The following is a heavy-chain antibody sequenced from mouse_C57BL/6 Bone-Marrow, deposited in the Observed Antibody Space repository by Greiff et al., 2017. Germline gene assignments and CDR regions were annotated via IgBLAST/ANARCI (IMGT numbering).Heavy chain of an antibody. J-gene: IGHJ4*01. CDR3: ARERDSSGLQAIDY. V-gene: IGHV1-69*01. CDR2: IDPSDSYT. Sequence: QVQLQQPGAELVMPGASVKLSCKASGYTFTSYWMHWVKQRPGQGLEWIGEIDPSDSYTNYNQKFKGKSTLTVDKSSSTAYMQLSSLTSEDSAVYYCARERDSSGLQAIDYWGQGTSVTVSS. CDR1: GYTFTSYW. D-gene: IGHD3-2*02.